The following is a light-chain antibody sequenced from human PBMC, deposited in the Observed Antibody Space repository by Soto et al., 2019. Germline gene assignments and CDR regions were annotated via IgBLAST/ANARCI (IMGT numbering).Light chain of an antibody. J-gene: IGKJ5*01. Sequence: IQMTQYPYSVSASVGDRVTITCRASQGIRNWLAWYQQRPGKAPKLLIYAASSLQSGFPSRFSGSGSGTDFTLTISSLQPEDFATYYCQQLNTFPITFGQVTLLEVK. CDR1: QGIRNW. CDR2: AAS. V-gene: IGKV1-12*01. CDR3: QQLNTFPIT.